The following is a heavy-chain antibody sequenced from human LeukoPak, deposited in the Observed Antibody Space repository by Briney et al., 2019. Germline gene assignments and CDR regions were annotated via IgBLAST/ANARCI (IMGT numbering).Heavy chain of an antibody. CDR2: ISHSGST. J-gene: IGHJ4*02. D-gene: IGHD2-15*01. V-gene: IGHV4-34*01. CDR3: ARGHPVVAATHWDY. Sequence: KPSETLSLTCAVYGGSFSGYYWSWIRQPPGKGLEWIGEISHSGSTNYNPSLKSRVTISVDTSKNQFSLKLSSVTAADTAVYYCARGHPVVAATHWDYWGQGTLVTASS. CDR1: GGSFSGYY.